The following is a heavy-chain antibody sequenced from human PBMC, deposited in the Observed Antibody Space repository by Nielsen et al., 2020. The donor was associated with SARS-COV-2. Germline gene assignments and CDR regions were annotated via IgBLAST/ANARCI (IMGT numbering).Heavy chain of an antibody. Sequence: ASVQVSCKASGYTFTSYGISWVRQAPGQGLEWMGWISAYNGNTDYAQNLQDRVTMTTDTSTSTAYMELRSLRSDDTAVYYCARGDLYGYSYFYMDVWGKGTTVTVSS. CDR1: GYTFTSYG. CDR2: ISAYNGNT. D-gene: IGHD2-21*02. CDR3: ARGDLYGYSYFYMDV. J-gene: IGHJ6*03. V-gene: IGHV1-18*01.